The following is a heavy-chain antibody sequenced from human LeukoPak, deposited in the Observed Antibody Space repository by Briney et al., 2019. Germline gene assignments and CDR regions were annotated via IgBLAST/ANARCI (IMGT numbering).Heavy chain of an antibody. D-gene: IGHD5-18*01. CDR2: IKSEPDGGTT. Sequence: GGSLRLSCAGSGFTFSNAWMSWVRQAPEKGLEWVGRIKSEPDGGTTDYAAPVKGKFTISRDDSKNTLYLQMNSLRAEDTALYYCTTDDRGYSYAPRYWGQGTLVTVSS. J-gene: IGHJ4*02. V-gene: IGHV3-15*01. CDR3: TTDDRGYSYAPRY. CDR1: GFTFSNAW.